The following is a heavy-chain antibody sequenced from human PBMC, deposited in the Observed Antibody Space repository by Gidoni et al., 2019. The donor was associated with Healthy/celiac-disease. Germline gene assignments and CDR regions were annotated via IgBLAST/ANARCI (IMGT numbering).Heavy chain of an antibody. D-gene: IGHD3-22*01. J-gene: IGHJ5*02. Sequence: EVQRLESGGSVVQPGGSLRLSCAASGFTFRSYAMSWVRQSPGKGLEWVSAISGSGGSTYYADAVKGRFTISRDNSKNTLYLQMNSLRAEDTVVYYCAKPYEGVDPWGQGTLVTVSS. V-gene: IGHV3-23*01. CDR1: GFTFRSYA. CDR2: ISGSGGST. CDR3: AKPYEGVDP.